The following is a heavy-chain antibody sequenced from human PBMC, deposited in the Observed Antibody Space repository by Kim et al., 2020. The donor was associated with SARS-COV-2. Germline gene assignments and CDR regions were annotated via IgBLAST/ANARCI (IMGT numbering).Heavy chain of an antibody. Sequence: GGSLRLSCAASGFTFSSYAMHWVRQAPGKGLEWVAVISYDGSNKYYADSVKGRFTISRDNSKNTLYLQMNSLRAEDTAVYYCARDQGDGDYVSYYYYGMDVWGQGTTVTVSS. CDR2: ISYDGSNK. V-gene: IGHV3-30*04. CDR3: ARDQGDGDYVSYYYYGMDV. D-gene: IGHD4-17*01. J-gene: IGHJ6*02. CDR1: GFTFSSYA.